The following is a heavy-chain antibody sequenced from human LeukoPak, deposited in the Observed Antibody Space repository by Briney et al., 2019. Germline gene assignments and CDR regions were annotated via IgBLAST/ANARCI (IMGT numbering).Heavy chain of an antibody. V-gene: IGHV4-59*01. D-gene: IGHD3-10*01. Sequence: SETLSLTCTVSGGSISSYYWSWIRQPPGQGLEWIGYIYYNGSTNYNPSLTRRVTISVDASTNQFSLKLSSVTAADTAVYYCARVVRNYYGSGSYYQTKDGFDPWGQGTLVTVSS. CDR2: IYYNGST. CDR1: GGSISSYY. J-gene: IGHJ5*02. CDR3: ARVVRNYYGSGSYYQTKDGFDP.